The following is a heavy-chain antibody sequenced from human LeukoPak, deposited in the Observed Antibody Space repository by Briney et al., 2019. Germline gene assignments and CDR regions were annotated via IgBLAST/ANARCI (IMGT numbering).Heavy chain of an antibody. CDR1: GYTFTTYY. CDR2: INPNSGGT. D-gene: IGHD5-24*01. V-gene: IGHV1-2*02. J-gene: IGHJ4*02. CDR3: AREKIGMGIFDH. Sequence: GASVKVSCKASGYTFTTYYMHWVRQAPGQGLEWMGWINPNSGGTNYAQKFQGRVTMTRDTSISTAYMELSRLRSDDTAVYYCAREKIGMGIFDHWARRTLVTVSS.